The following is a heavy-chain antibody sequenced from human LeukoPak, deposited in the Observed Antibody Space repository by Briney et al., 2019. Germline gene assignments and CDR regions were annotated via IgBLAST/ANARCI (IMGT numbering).Heavy chain of an antibody. V-gene: IGHV4-34*01. J-gene: IGHJ4*02. CDR1: VGSFSGYY. Sequence: PSETLSLTSAVYVGSFSGYYWRWIRPPPGKGVEWIGEINHSGSTNYNPSLQSRVTISVDTSKNQFSLKLSSVTAADTAVYYCRGSWPFFDYWGQGTLVTVSS. CDR2: INHSGST. CDR3: RGSWPFFDY.